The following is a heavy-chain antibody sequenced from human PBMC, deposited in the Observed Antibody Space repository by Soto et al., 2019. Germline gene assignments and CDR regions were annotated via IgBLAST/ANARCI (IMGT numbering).Heavy chain of an antibody. D-gene: IGHD2-15*01. CDR1: GYSFTSYW. Sequence: GESLKISCNGSGYSFTSYWIGWVRQMPGKGLEWMGIIYPGDSDTRYSPSFQGQVTISADKSISTAYLQWSSLKASDTAMYYCARHWPGYCSGGSCYSLETEYFQHWGQGTLVTVSS. V-gene: IGHV5-51*01. CDR2: IYPGDSDT. J-gene: IGHJ1*01. CDR3: ARHWPGYCSGGSCYSLETEYFQH.